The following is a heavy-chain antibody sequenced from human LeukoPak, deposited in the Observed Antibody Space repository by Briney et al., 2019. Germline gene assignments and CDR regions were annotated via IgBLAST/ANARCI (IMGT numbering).Heavy chain of an antibody. CDR1: GFTVSSNE. CDR3: TTEWLVDAFDI. J-gene: IGHJ3*02. V-gene: IGHV3-48*01. D-gene: IGHD6-19*01. Sequence: GGSLRLSCAASGFTVSSNEMSWVRQAPGKGLEWVSYISSSSSTIYYADSVKGRFTISRDNAKNSLYLQLNSLRAEDTAVYYCTTEWLVDAFDIWGRGTMVTVSS. CDR2: ISSSSSTI.